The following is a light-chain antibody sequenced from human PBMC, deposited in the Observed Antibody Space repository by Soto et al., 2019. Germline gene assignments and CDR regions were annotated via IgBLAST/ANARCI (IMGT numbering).Light chain of an antibody. J-gene: IGKJ1*01. CDR3: QQYNAWPRT. V-gene: IGKV3-15*01. CDR2: DAS. Sequence: EIVMTQSPATLSVSPVGRATLSCRASLSVSRNLAWYQQKPGQAPRLLIFDASTRATGIPARFSGSGSGTEFTLTITSLQSEDFAVYYCQQYNAWPRTFGQGTKVDIK. CDR1: LSVSRN.